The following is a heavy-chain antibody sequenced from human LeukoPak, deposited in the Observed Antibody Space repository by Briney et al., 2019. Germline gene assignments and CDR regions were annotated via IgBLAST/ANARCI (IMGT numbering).Heavy chain of an antibody. CDR1: GFTFSSYA. CDR3: AKEPIFGVVTDRGYFDY. D-gene: IGHD3-3*01. CDR2: ISYDGSNK. Sequence: GGSLRLSCAASGFTFSSYAMHWVRQAPGKGLEWVAVISYDGSNKYYADSVKGRFTISRDNSKNTLYLQMNSLRAEDTAVYYCAKEPIFGVVTDRGYFDYWGQGTLVTVSS. V-gene: IGHV3-30*04. J-gene: IGHJ4*02.